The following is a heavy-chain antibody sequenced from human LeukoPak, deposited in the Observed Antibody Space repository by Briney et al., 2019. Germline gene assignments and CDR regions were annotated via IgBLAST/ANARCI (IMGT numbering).Heavy chain of an antibody. V-gene: IGHV3-30*18. D-gene: IGHD1-26*01. J-gene: IGHJ6*01. CDR1: GFTVSSYG. Sequence: GGSLRLSCAASGFTVSSYGMHWVRQAPGKGLEWVAVISYDGSNKYYADSVKGRFTISRDNSKNTLYLQMNSLRAEDTAVYYCAKDTGWELPESDYYYYYGMDVWGQGTTVTVSS. CDR2: ISYDGSNK. CDR3: AKDTGWELPESDYYYYYGMDV.